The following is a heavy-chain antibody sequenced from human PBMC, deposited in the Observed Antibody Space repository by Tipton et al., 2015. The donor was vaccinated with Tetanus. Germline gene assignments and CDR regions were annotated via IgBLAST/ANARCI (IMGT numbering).Heavy chain of an antibody. CDR3: ARGGSSVGP. J-gene: IGHJ5*02. Sequence: TLSLTCTVSGGSFRRGDHYWSWIRQPPGKGLEWIGWIYYSGSTKYNPSLKSRVTMSVDTSKNQFSLKLRSVSAADTAVYYCARGGSSVGPWGQGTQVIFSS. CDR2: IYYSGST. D-gene: IGHD3-10*01. CDR1: GGSFRRGDHY. V-gene: IGHV4-61*08.